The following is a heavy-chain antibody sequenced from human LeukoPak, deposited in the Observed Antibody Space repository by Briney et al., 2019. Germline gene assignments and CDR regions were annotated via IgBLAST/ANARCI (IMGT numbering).Heavy chain of an antibody. J-gene: IGHJ4*02. D-gene: IGHD3-10*01. CDR2: TSSDLNVK. Sequence: PGGSLGPSCAASGFTFRNYVIHWVRQAPGKGLEWVAVTSSDLNVKLYADSVKGRFTISRDNSRSTLYLQMSSLRPEDTAIYYCAREGYYGSGSPPSLYFDYWGQGTLVTVSS. V-gene: IGHV3-30-3*01. CDR3: AREGYYGSGSPPSLYFDY. CDR1: GFTFRNYV.